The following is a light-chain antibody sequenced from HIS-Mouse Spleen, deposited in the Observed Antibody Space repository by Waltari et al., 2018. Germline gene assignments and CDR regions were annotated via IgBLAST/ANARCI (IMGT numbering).Light chain of an antibody. CDR2: EDS. Sequence: SYELTQPPSVSVSPGQTARITCSGDALPKKYAYWYQQKSGQAPVLGMYEDSKRPSGIPERFSGSSSGTMATWTISGAQVEDEADYYCYSTDSSGNHRVFGGGTKLTVL. V-gene: IGLV3-10*01. J-gene: IGLJ2*01. CDR1: ALPKKY. CDR3: YSTDSSGNHRV.